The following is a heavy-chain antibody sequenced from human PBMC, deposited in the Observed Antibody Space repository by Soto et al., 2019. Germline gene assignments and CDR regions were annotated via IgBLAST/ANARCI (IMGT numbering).Heavy chain of an antibody. CDR3: ARDSSCYDFWSGYYTNYYYYTDV. D-gene: IGHD3-3*01. V-gene: IGHV3-7*01. CDR1: GFTCSSYW. CDR2: IKQDGSEK. J-gene: IGHJ6*03. Sequence: GSLRLSCAASGFTCSSYWMSWVRQAPGKGLEWVANIKQDGSEKYYVDSVKGRFTISRDNAKNSLYLQMNSLRAEDTAVYYCARDSSCYDFWSGYYTNYYYYTDVWGKGTTVIVSS.